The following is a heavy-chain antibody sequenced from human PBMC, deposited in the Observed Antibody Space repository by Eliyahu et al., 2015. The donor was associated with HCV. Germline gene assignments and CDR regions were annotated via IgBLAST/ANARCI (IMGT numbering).Heavy chain of an antibody. D-gene: IGHD6-19*01. CDR3: ARDQIGIAVSDYFDY. CDR2: IYSNGNT. J-gene: IGHJ4*02. Sequence: VQLQESGPGLVKPSEPLSLTRPVSGXSXXNYYWSWIRQPAGKGLEWIGRIYSNGNTNYNPSLKSRVTMSVDTSKNQFSLKLTSLTAADTTVYYCARDQIGIAVSDYFDYWGQGTLVTVSS. V-gene: IGHV4-4*07. CDR1: GXSXXNYY.